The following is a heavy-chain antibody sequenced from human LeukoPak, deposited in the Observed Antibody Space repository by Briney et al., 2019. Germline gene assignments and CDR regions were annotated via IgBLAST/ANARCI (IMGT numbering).Heavy chain of an antibody. CDR1: GFTFSDYY. D-gene: IGHD1-14*01. V-gene: IGHV3-11*01. CDR3: ARGITTTLSLDP. Sequence: PGGSLRLSCATSGFTFSDYYMTWIRQAPGKGLEWVSFISDSGASTYYADSAKDRFTISRDNANNSLYLQMNSLRAEDTAIYYCARGITTTLSLDPWGQGTLVSVSS. CDR2: ISDSGAST. J-gene: IGHJ5*02.